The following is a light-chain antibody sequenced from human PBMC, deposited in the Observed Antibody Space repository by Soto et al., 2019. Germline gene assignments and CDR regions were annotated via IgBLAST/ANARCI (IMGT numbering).Light chain of an antibody. V-gene: IGKV3-11*01. CDR1: QSVSSY. CDR3: QQRDKWPRT. Sequence: EIVLTQSPATLSLSPGERATLSCRASQSVSSYLAWYQHKPGQAPRLLIYGASNRATDIPARFSGRGSGTDFTLTFISLESGDSAVYYCQQRDKWPRTFGHGTKLEIK. J-gene: IGKJ2*01. CDR2: GAS.